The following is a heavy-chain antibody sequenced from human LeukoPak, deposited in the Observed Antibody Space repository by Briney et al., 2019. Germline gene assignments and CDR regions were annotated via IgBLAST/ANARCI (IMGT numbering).Heavy chain of an antibody. D-gene: IGHD2-2*01. V-gene: IGHV3-66*01. CDR2: IYSGGAT. J-gene: IGHJ6*02. Sequence: GGSLRLSCAASGFTFSTYWMNWVRQTPGKGLEWVSLIYSGGATDCADSVKGRFTISRDISKNTVYLQMTSLRAEDTAVYYCAKEDCSSSSCYAGNGMDVWGQGTTVTVSS. CDR3: AKEDCSSSSCYAGNGMDV. CDR1: GFTFSTYW.